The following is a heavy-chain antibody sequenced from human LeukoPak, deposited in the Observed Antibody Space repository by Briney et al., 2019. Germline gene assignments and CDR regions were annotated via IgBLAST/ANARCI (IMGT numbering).Heavy chain of an antibody. CDR3: AKALRYDSSGYPTPDAFDI. V-gene: IGHV3-23*01. CDR1: GFTFDDYA. J-gene: IGHJ3*02. CDR2: ISGSGGST. Sequence: GGSLRLSCAASGFTFDDYAMHWVRQAPGKGLEWVSAISGSGGSTYYADSVKGRFTISRDNSKNTLYLQMNSLRAEDTAVYYCAKALRYDSSGYPTPDAFDIWGQGTMVTVSS. D-gene: IGHD3-22*01.